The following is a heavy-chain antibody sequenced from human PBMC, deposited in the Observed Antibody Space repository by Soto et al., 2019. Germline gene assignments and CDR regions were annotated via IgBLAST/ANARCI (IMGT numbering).Heavy chain of an antibody. CDR1: GGSINSYF. Sequence: SETLSLTCTVSGGSINSYFWSWILQPPGKGLEWIGYIYYSASNNYNPSLRSRVTISVDTSKNQFSLKLGSVAAADTAVYLCAEDHGTYSAGFDSRGQGALVTVSS. CDR2: IYYSASN. D-gene: IGHD2-15*01. J-gene: IGHJ4*02. V-gene: IGHV4-59*01. CDR3: AEDHGTYSAGFDS.